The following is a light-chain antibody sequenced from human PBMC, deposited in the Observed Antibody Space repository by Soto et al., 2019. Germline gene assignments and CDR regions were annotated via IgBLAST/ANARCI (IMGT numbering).Light chain of an antibody. CDR2: EVS. J-gene: IGLJ1*01. Sequence: QSVLTQPASVSGSPGQSITISCTGTSSDVGGYQFVSWYQQYPGRAPKLMIYEVSNRPSGVSNRFSGSKSDNTASLTISGLQAEDEAEYYCSSYTRSSTTVFGTGTKVTVL. CDR1: SSDVGGYQF. V-gene: IGLV2-14*01. CDR3: SSYTRSSTTV.